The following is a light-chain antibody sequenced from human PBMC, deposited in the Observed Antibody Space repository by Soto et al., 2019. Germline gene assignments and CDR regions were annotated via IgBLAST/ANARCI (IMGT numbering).Light chain of an antibody. CDR2: AAS. J-gene: IGKJ2*01. CDR3: QQSYSTPYT. V-gene: IGKV1-39*01. Sequence: DIQMTQSPSSLSASVGDRVTITCRASQSISSYLNWYQQKPGTAPKHLIYAASSLQSGVPSRFSGSGSGTDFTLTISSLQPEDFATYHCQQSYSTPYTFGQGTKLEIK. CDR1: QSISSY.